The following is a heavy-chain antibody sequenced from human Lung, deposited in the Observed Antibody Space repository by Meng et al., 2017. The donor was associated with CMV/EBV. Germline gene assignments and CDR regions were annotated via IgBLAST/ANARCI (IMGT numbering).Heavy chain of an antibody. J-gene: IGHJ5*02. V-gene: IGHV3-11*04. CDR1: GYSFSDYY. D-gene: IGHD1-26*01. Sequence: SGYSFSDYYMTWIRQAPGKGLEWVSYISSSGSIKKYADSVEGRFTISRDNAKKSLYLQMNSLRAEDTAFYYCARDFSAVHNWFDAWGRGTLVTVSS. CDR3: ARDFSAVHNWFDA. CDR2: ISSSGSIK.